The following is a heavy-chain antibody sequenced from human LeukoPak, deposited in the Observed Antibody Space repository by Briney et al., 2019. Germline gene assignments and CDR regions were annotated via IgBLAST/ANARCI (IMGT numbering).Heavy chain of an antibody. Sequence: GGSLRLSCAASGFTFSSYAMHWVRQPPGKGLEYVSAISSNGGSTYYANSVKGRFTISRDNSKNTLYLQMGSLRAEDMAVYYCAREIRDFWSGSFDYWGQGTLVTVSS. D-gene: IGHD3-3*01. CDR2: ISSNGGST. CDR3: AREIRDFWSGSFDY. CDR1: GFTFSSYA. V-gene: IGHV3-64*01. J-gene: IGHJ4*02.